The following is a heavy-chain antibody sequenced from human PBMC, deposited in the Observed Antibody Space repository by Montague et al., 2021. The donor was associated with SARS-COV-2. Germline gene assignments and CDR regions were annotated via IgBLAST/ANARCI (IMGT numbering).Heavy chain of an antibody. V-gene: IGHV4-4*08. D-gene: IGHD4/OR15-4a*01. CDR3: ATLTQSNGDF. CDR1: SDSINSYY. CDR2: VYSSGTT. Sequence: SETRSLTCTVSSDSINSYYWGWIRQPPGKRLEWLGYVYSSGTTNYNPSLNSRIAISVDTSKNQFPLRLDSVTAADTAIYYCATLTQSNGDFWGQGALVTVS. J-gene: IGHJ4*02.